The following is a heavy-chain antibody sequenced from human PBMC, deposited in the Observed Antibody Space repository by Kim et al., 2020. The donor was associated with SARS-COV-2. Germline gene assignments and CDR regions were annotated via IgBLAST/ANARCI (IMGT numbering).Heavy chain of an antibody. Sequence: YPDSVKGRFTISRDNAKNSLYLQMNSLRAEDTAVYYCARGDSSSWYYFDYWGQGTLVTVSS. CDR3: ARGDSSSWYYFDY. V-gene: IGHV3-11*05. J-gene: IGHJ4*02. D-gene: IGHD6-13*01.